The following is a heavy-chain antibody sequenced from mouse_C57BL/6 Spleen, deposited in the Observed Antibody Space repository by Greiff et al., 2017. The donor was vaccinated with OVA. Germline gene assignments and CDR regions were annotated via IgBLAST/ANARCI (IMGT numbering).Heavy chain of an antibody. V-gene: IGHV1-82*01. CDR1: GYAFSSSW. CDR2: IYPGDGDT. J-gene: IGHJ4*01. Sequence: VHLVESGPELVKPGASVKISCKASGYAFSSSWMNWVKQRPGKGLEWIGRIYPGDGDTNYNGKFKGKATLTADKSSSTAYMQLSSLTSEDSAVYFCARSELFFMDYWGQGTSVTVSS. D-gene: IGHD4-1*01. CDR3: ARSELFFMDY.